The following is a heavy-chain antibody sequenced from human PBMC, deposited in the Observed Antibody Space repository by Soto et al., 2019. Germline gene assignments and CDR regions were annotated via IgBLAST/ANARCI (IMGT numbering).Heavy chain of an antibody. J-gene: IGHJ4*02. CDR2: ISAYSGNT. V-gene: IGHV1-18*01. D-gene: IGHD3-22*01. Sequence: QVQLVQSGAEVKKPGASVKVSCKAYGYTFSSYGLSWVRQAPGQGLEWMGWISAYSGNTVYTQRFKGRLTMATDRSTGTAYMELRSLRSDDTAVYYCARDFYQSSGYCDYWGQGTLVTVSS. CDR3: ARDFYQSSGYCDY. CDR1: GYTFSSYG.